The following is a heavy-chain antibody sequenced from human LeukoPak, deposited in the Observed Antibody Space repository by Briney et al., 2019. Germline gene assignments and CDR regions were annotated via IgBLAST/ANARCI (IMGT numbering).Heavy chain of an antibody. V-gene: IGHV3-21*01. Sequence: GGSLRLSCAASGFTFSSYSMNWVRQAPGKGLEWVSSISSSSSYIYYADSVEGRFTISRDNAKNSLYLQMNSLRAEDTAVYYCASSVDTAMVQVPPEYYFDYWGQGTLVTVSS. CDR1: GFTFSSYS. CDR2: ISSSSSYI. J-gene: IGHJ4*02. D-gene: IGHD5-18*01. CDR3: ASSVDTAMVQVPPEYYFDY.